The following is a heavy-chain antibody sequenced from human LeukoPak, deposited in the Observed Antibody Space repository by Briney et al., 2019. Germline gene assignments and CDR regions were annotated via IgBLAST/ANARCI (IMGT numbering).Heavy chain of an antibody. V-gene: IGHV5-51*01. CDR2: IYPGDSDT. CDR3: ARRGDFDY. J-gene: IGHJ4*02. CDR1: GYRFTDYW. Sequence: GESLKISCKGSGYRFTDYWIGWVRQMPGKGLEWMGIIYPGDSDTRYNPSFQGQVSMSADKSISTAYLQWSSLKASDTAIYYCARRGDFDYWGQGTLVIVSS.